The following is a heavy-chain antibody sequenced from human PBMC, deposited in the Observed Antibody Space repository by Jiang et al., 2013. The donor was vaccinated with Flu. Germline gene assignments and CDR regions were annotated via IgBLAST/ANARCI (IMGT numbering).Heavy chain of an antibody. Sequence: SLKSRVTISVDTSKNQFSLKLSSVTAADTAVYYCARGSNYYDSSGYQLGPWYFDLWGRGTLVTVSS. V-gene: IGHV4-30-2*05. D-gene: IGHD3-22*01. CDR3: ARGSNYYDSSGYQLGPWYFDL. J-gene: IGHJ2*01.